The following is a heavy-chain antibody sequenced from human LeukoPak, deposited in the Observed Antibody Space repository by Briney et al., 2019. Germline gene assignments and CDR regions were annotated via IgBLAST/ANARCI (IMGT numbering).Heavy chain of an antibody. Sequence: ASVKVSCEASGYTLTGYYMHWVRQAPGQGLEWMGWINPNSGGTNYAQKFQGRVTMTRDTSISTAYMELSRLRSDDTAVYYCATNSDVDTAMVGDYWGQGTLVTVSS. J-gene: IGHJ4*02. CDR1: GYTLTGYY. V-gene: IGHV1-2*02. CDR3: ATNSDVDTAMVGDY. D-gene: IGHD5-18*01. CDR2: INPNSGGT.